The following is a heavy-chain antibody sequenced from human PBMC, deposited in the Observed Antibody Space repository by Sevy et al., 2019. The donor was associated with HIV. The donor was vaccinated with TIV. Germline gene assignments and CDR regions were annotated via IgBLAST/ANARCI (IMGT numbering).Heavy chain of an antibody. Sequence: SETLSLTCTVSGGSVSSGSYYWSWIRQPPGKGLEWIGYIYYSGSTNYNPSLKSRVTISVDTSKNQFSLKLSSVTAADTAVYYCARVNGYSSGYNWFDPWGQGTLVTVSS. D-gene: IGHD6-19*01. CDR3: ARVNGYSSGYNWFDP. CDR1: GGSVSSGSYY. V-gene: IGHV4-61*01. CDR2: IYYSGST. J-gene: IGHJ5*02.